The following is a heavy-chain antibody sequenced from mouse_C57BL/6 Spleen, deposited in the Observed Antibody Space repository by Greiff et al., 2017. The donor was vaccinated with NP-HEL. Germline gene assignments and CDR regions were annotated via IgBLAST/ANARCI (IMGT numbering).Heavy chain of an antibody. CDR1: GYSITSGYY. V-gene: IGHV3-6*01. Sequence: VQLQQSGPGLVKPSQSLSLTCSVTGYSITSGYYWNWIRQFPGNKLEWMGYISYDGSNNYNPSLKNRISITRDTSKNQFFLKLNSVTTEDTATYYCARDDRRREGDYFDYWGQGTTLTVSS. CDR3: ARDDRRREGDYFDY. J-gene: IGHJ2*01. CDR2: ISYDGSN.